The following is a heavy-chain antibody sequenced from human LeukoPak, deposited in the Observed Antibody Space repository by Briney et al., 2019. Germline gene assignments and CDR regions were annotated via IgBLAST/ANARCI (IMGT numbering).Heavy chain of an antibody. D-gene: IGHD1-26*01. J-gene: IGHJ4*02. CDR3: ARVVVGAYFDY. V-gene: IGHV4-59*01. Sequence: SETLSLTCTVSGGSISSYYWSWIRQPPGKGLEWIGYIYYSGSTNYNPSLKSRVTISVDTSKNQFSLKPSSVTAADTAVYYCARVVVGAYFDYWGQGTLVTVSS. CDR1: GGSISSYY. CDR2: IYYSGST.